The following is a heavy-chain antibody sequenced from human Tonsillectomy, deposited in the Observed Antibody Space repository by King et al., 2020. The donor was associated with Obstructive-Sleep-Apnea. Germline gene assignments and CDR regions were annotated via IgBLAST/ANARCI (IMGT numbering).Heavy chain of an antibody. CDR3: ARGGAVAGNDY. J-gene: IGHJ4*02. D-gene: IGHD6-19*01. CDR1: GFIFTDYY. Sequence: VQLVESGGGLVKPGGSLRLSCVASGFIFTDYYMTWVRQAPGKGLEWISHISGDGIRIYYADSVEGRFTVSKDNAKRSLFLQMKSLRVDDTAVYYCARGGAVAGNDYWGQGTLVTVSS. V-gene: IGHV3-11*01. CDR2: ISGDGIRI.